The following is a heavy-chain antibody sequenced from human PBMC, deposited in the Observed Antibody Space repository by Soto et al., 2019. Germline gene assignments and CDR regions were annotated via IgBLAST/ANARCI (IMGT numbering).Heavy chain of an antibody. J-gene: IGHJ3*01. CDR3: AIRARS. V-gene: IGHV3-48*03. CDR2: IHPSGEPI. D-gene: IGHD6-6*01. Sequence: EVQLVESGGGLVQPGGSLRLSCAVSGFTFSSSEMYWVRQAPGKDPEWISYIHPSGEPIFYADSVKGRFTIARDHANNTLFLQMNSLRAEDTAVYYCAIRARSWGQGTMVTVSS. CDR1: GFTFSSSE.